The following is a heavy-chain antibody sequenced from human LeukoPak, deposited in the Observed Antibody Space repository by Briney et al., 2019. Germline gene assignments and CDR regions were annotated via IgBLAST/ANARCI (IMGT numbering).Heavy chain of an antibody. D-gene: IGHD5-18*01. CDR3: ARLIQLWYFDY. J-gene: IGHJ4*02. CDR2: INHSGST. Sequence: SETLSLTCAVYGGSFSGYYWSWIRQPPGKGLEWIGEINHSGSTNYNPSLKSRVTISVDTSKNQFSLKLSSVTAADTAVYYCARLIQLWYFDYWGQGTLVTVSP. V-gene: IGHV4-34*01. CDR1: GGSFSGYY.